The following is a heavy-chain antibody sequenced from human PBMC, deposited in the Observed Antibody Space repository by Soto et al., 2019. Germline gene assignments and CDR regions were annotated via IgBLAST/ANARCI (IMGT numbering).Heavy chain of an antibody. V-gene: IGHV4-61*01. Sequence: HVQLQESGPGLGKPSETLSLTCTVSGGSVRSGSYYWSWIRQPPGKGLEWIGYIYYSGSTNYNPSLKSRVTLAVATSKNRFPLKLSAVPAADAAVYNCARLLRQQLVVLTPKKYYYCHYSGKGTLVIVSA. CDR3: ARLLRQQLVVLTPKKYYYCHY. CDR2: IYYSGST. CDR1: GGSVRSGSYY. J-gene: IGHJ4*02. D-gene: IGHD6-13*01.